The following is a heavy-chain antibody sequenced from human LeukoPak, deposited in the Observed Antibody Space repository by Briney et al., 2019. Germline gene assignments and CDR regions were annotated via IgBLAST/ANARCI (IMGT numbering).Heavy chain of an antibody. CDR1: GASISSSNYY. Sequence: SQTLSLTCTVSGASISSSNYYWGWIRQPPGKGLEWIGSIYYSGSTYYNPSLKSRVTISVDTSKNQFSLKLSSVTAADAAVYYCARAGIAAAGTAILGPWGQGTLVTVSS. J-gene: IGHJ5*02. V-gene: IGHV4-39*07. CDR3: ARAGIAAAGTAILGP. D-gene: IGHD6-13*01. CDR2: IYYSGST.